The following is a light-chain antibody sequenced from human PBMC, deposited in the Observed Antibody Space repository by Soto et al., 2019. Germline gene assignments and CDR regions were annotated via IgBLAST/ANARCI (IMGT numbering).Light chain of an antibody. J-gene: IGLJ1*01. Sequence: QSALTQPPSAPGSPGQSVTISCTGTSSDVGGYNYVSWYQQHPGKAPKLMIYEVSKRPSGVPDRFSGSKSGNTASLTVSGLQAEDEADYYCSSYVGGNNYVFATGTKLTVL. V-gene: IGLV2-8*01. CDR3: SSYVGGNNYV. CDR2: EVS. CDR1: SSDVGGYNY.